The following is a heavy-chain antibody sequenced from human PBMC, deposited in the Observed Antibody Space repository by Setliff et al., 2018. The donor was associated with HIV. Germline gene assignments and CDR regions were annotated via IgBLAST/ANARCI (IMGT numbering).Heavy chain of an antibody. D-gene: IGHD3-3*01. V-gene: IGHV1-46*01. CDR2: INHSGGST. CDR1: GYTFTSYY. Sequence: ASVKVSCKASGYTFTSYYMHWVRQAPGQGLAWMGIINHSGGSTSYAQKFQGRVTMTRDTSTSTVYMELSSLRSEDTAVYYCERDTYYNFWSGLEDYYYYMDVWGKGTTVTAP. CDR3: ERDTYYNFWSGLEDYYYYMDV. J-gene: IGHJ6*03.